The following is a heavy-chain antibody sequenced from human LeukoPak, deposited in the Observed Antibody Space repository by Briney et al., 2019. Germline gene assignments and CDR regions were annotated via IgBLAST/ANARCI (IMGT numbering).Heavy chain of an antibody. CDR3: ASEVTTYAFEI. Sequence: GGSLRLSCAASGFTFSAYSMNWVRQAPGKGLEWVSYIRSSSSYIDYADSVKGRFTISRDDAKNSLYLQMNSLRAEDTAVYYCASEVTTYAFEIWGQGTMVTVSS. CDR2: IRSSSSYI. CDR1: GFTFSAYS. V-gene: IGHV3-21*01. J-gene: IGHJ3*02. D-gene: IGHD4-17*01.